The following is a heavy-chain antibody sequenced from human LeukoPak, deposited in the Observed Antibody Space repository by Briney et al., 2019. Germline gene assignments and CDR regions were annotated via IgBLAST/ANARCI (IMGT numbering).Heavy chain of an antibody. V-gene: IGHV1-69*13. CDR2: IIPIFGTA. D-gene: IGHD3-3*01. J-gene: IGHJ6*02. CDR1: GYTFTSYG. Sequence: SVKVSCKASGYTFTSYGISWVRQAPGQGLEWMGGIIPIFGTANYAQKFQGRVTITADESTSTAYMELSSLRSEDTAVYYCARGSYYDQGYYYYYGMDVWGQGTTVTVSS. CDR3: ARGSYYDQGYYYYYGMDV.